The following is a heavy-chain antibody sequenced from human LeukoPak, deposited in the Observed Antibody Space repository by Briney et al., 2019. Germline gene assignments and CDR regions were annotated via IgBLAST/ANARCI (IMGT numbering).Heavy chain of an antibody. CDR2: IYYSGST. V-gene: IGHV4-59*07. CDR1: GGSISSYY. CDR3: ARQRITAAGILDY. Sequence: SDTLSLTCTVSGGSISSYYWSWIRQPPGKGLEWIGYIYYSGSTNYNPSLKSRVTIGVDTSKNQFSLKLNSVTAADAAVYYCARQRITAAGILDYWGQGTLVTVSS. D-gene: IGHD6-13*01. J-gene: IGHJ4*02.